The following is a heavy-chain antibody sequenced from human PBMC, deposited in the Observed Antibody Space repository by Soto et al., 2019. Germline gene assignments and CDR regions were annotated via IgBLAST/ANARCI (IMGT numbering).Heavy chain of an antibody. D-gene: IGHD3-10*01. V-gene: IGHV5-51*01. CDR2: IYPGDSDT. Sequence: EVQLVQSGAEVKKPGESLKISCQGSGYSFTNSWIAWVRQMPGEGLEWMWIIYPGDSDTRYSPSFQGQVTISADKSINTASLQWSSLKASDTAMYYCASRGGFGRMYYFDYWGQGTLVTVSS. CDR1: GYSFTNSW. J-gene: IGHJ4*02. CDR3: ASRGGFGRMYYFDY.